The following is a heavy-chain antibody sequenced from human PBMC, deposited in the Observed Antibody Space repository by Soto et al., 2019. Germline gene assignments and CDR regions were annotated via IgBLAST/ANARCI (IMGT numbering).Heavy chain of an antibody. CDR1: GGSISGGGSY. CDR2: MYYSGSS. J-gene: IGHJ6*03. V-gene: IGHV4-39*01. Sequence: TLSLTCTVSGGSISGGGSYWSWIRQPPGKGLEWIGYMYYSGSSYYNPSLKGRVMISVDTSKNQFSLRLSSVTAADTAVYYCARHEDSMDVWGKGSTVTVSS. CDR3: ARHEDSMDV. D-gene: IGHD2-15*01.